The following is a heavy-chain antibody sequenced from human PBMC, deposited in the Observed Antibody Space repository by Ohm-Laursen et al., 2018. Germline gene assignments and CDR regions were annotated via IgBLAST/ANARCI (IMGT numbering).Heavy chain of an antibody. CDR2: IYYSGST. Sequence: TLSLTCTVSGGSISSRSYYWGWIRQPPGKGLEWIGSIYYSGSTYYNPSLKSRVTISEDTSKNQFSLKLTSMTAADTAVYYCARAWLPGAFDIWGQGTMVTVSS. J-gene: IGHJ3*02. CDR3: ARAWLPGAFDI. D-gene: IGHD6-19*01. V-gene: IGHV4-39*01. CDR1: GGSISSRSYY.